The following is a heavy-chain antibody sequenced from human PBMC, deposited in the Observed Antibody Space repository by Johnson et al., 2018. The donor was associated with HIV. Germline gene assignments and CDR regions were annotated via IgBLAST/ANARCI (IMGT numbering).Heavy chain of an antibody. CDR1: GFTFSSYA. D-gene: IGHD4-23*01. V-gene: IGHV3-30*04. CDR2: ISYDGTDQ. Sequence: QEQLVESGGGVVQPGRSLRLSCAASGFTFSSYALHWVRQAPGKGLEWVAVISYDGTDQYYADSVKARFTISRDNSKNTLYLQMNSLRGDDTGVYYCARDPGHGGRLYDAFDFRGQGTKVIVSS. J-gene: IGHJ3*01. CDR3: ARDPGHGGRLYDAFDF.